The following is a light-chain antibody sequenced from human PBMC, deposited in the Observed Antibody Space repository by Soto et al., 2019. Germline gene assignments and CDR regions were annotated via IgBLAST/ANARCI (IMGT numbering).Light chain of an antibody. CDR3: CSYTGSVWV. V-gene: IGLV2-11*01. J-gene: IGLJ3*02. CDR1: SNDVGTYDY. Sequence: QSALTQPRSVSGSPGQSVTISCTGTSNDVGTYDYVSWYQQHTGRVPQLVIYDVTKRPSGVPDRFSGSKSGNTASLTISGLQAEDEADYYCCSYTGSVWVFGGGTKVTVL. CDR2: DVT.